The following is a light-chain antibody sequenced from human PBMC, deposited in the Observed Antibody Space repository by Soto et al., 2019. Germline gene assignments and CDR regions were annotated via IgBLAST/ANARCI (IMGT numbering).Light chain of an antibody. J-gene: IGKJ4*01. CDR1: QGISHY. Sequence: DIQMTQSPSSLSASVGDRVTITCRASQGISHYLAWYQQKPGKVPKLLIYAASTLQSGVPSRFSGSGSGTDFTLTISSXQPEDVATYYCQKYNSAPLTFGGGTKVDIK. V-gene: IGKV1-27*01. CDR2: AAS. CDR3: QKYNSAPLT.